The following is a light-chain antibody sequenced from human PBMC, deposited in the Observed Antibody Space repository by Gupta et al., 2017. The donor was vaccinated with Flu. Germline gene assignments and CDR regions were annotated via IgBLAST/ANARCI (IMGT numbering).Light chain of an antibody. V-gene: IGKV3-20*01. J-gene: IGKJ2*01. CDR3: HQYGNSPPHT. Sequence: ISLSPGESATRSCRASQRVSSNSLAWYQQRPGQAPRLLIYCASRRATGIPDRFSGSGSGTGFTLTITRLEREDFVVYYCHQYGNSPPHTFGQGTILDIK. CDR1: QRVSSNS. CDR2: CAS.